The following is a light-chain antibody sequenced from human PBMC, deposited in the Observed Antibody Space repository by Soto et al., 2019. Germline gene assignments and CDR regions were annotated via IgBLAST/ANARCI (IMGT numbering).Light chain of an antibody. CDR2: DTG. CDR1: TGPLTSTHY. Sequence: QAVVTQEPSLTVSPGGTVTLTCASSTGPLTSTHYPYWFQQKPGQAPRTLIYDTGNKYSWTPARFSGSLLGGKAALTISGAQPGDEADYYCSLAYSGVRVQFGGGTQLTVL. J-gene: IGLJ3*02. V-gene: IGLV7-46*01. CDR3: SLAYSGVRVQ.